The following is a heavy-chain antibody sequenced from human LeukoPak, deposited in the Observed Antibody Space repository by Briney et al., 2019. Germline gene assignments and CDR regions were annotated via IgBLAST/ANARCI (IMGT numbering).Heavy chain of an antibody. D-gene: IGHD6-19*01. CDR2: ISDDGSNK. V-gene: IGHV3-30*18. J-gene: IGHJ3*02. CDR3: AKELGSGWPSAFDI. CDR1: GFTFSSYS. Sequence: GGSLRLSCAASGFTFSSYSMNWVRQAPGKGLEWVAVISDDGSNKYYADSVKGRFTISRDNSKNTLDLQMNSLRPEDTAMHYCAKELGSGWPSAFDIWGQGTMVTVSS.